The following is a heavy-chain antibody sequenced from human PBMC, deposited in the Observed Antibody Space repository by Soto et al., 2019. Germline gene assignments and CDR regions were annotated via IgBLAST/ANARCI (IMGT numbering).Heavy chain of an antibody. D-gene: IGHD2-21*01. J-gene: IGHJ3*02. CDR1: GGTFSSYT. CDR2: IIPILGIA. CDR3: ARSSVDSVIAFGAFDI. Sequence: PGASVKVSCKASGGTFSSYTISWVRQAPGQGLEWMGRIIPILGIANYAQKFQGRVTITADKSTSTAYMELSSLRSEDTAVYYCARSSVDSVIAFGAFDIWGQGTMVTVSS. V-gene: IGHV1-69*02.